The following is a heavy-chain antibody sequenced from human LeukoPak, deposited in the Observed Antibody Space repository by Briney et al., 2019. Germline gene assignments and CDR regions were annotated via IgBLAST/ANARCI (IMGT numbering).Heavy chain of an antibody. CDR3: ARDFRGGYDFWSGYYTPYYFDY. J-gene: IGHJ4*02. V-gene: IGHV4-34*01. CDR1: GGSFSGYY. D-gene: IGHD3-3*01. CDR2: INHSGST. Sequence: SETLSLTCAVYGGSFSGYYWSWIRQPPGKGLEWIGEINHSGSTNYNPSLKSRVTISIDTSKNQFSLKLSSVTAADTAVYYCARDFRGGYDFWSGYYTPYYFDYWGQGTLVTVSS.